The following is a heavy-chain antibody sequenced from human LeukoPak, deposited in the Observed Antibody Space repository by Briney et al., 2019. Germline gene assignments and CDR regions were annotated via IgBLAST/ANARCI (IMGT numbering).Heavy chain of an antibody. CDR3: ARGGGSSSWYTDY. V-gene: IGHV3-48*02. J-gene: IGHJ4*02. CDR2: ISSSGRTI. CDR1: GFTFRSYS. Sequence: GGSLRLSCAASGFTFRSYSLNWVRQAPGQGLEWVSYISSSGRTINYADSVKGRFTISRDNAKNSLYLQMNSLRDEDTAVYYCARGGGSSSWYTDYWGQGTLVTVSS. D-gene: IGHD6-13*01.